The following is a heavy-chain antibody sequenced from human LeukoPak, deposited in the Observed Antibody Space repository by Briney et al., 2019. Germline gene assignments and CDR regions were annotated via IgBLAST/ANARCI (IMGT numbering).Heavy chain of an antibody. Sequence: GGSLRLSCEASGFTFNNYAMSWVRQAPGKGLEWVSSIGASGGNIFYADSVKGRFTISRDNSKNTLFLQMNSLRAEDTAVYYCARIRGSTLPISYMDVWGKGTTVTVSS. V-gene: IGHV3-23*01. CDR1: GFTFNNYA. CDR3: ARIRGSTLPISYMDV. J-gene: IGHJ6*03. CDR2: IGASGGNI. D-gene: IGHD6-13*01.